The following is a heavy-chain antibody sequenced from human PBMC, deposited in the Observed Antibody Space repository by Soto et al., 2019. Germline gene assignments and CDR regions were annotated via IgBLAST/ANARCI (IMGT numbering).Heavy chain of an antibody. CDR2: IYYTGST. D-gene: IGHD3-22*01. J-gene: IGHJ4*02. Sequence: PSETLSLTCTVSGGSISSYYWTWIRQAPGMGLEWIGYIYYTGSTNYNPSLESRVTVSVDRSRNQFSLELRSVTAADTAVYYCARVDGYFFFFDNWGQGTQVTVSS. V-gene: IGHV4-59*01. CDR1: GGSISSYY. CDR3: ARVDGYFFFFDN.